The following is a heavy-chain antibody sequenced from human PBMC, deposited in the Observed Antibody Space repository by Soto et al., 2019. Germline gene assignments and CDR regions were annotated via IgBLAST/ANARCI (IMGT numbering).Heavy chain of an antibody. CDR3: ARGRGPTVLRFLEWSKAYDY. V-gene: IGHV1-8*01. CDR1: GYTFTSYD. J-gene: IGHJ4*02. D-gene: IGHD3-3*01. CDR2: MNPNSGNT. Sequence: ASVKVSCKDSGYTFTSYDINWVRQATGQWLEWMGWMNPNSGNTGYAQKFQGRVTMTRNTSISTAYMELSSLRSEDTAVYYCARGRGPTVLRFLEWSKAYDYWGQGTLVTVSS.